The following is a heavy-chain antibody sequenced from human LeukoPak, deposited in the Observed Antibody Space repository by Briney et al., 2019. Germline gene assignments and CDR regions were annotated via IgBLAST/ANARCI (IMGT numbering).Heavy chain of an antibody. Sequence: GGSLRLSCAASGFSFSSYAMSWVRQAPGKGLEWVSAISGGGNTYYADSVKGRFTISRDNSKNTLYLQMNSLRAEDTAVYYCAKRELLGMYYSDYWGQGTLVTVSS. CDR1: GFSFSSYA. D-gene: IGHD1-26*01. CDR2: ISGGGNT. CDR3: AKRELLGMYYSDY. V-gene: IGHV3-23*01. J-gene: IGHJ4*02.